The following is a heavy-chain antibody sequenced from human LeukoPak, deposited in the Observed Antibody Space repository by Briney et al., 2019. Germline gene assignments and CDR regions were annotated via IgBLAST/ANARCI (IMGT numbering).Heavy chain of an antibody. Sequence: GASVKVSCKASGVTFSRLVVSWVRQAPGQGLEWMGWINPNSGGTNYAQKFQGWVTMTRDTSISTAYMELSRLRSDDTAVYYCARGKSRSSWTNFDYWGQGTLVTVSS. V-gene: IGHV1-2*04. D-gene: IGHD6-13*01. CDR1: GVTFSRLV. CDR3: ARGKSRSSWTNFDY. J-gene: IGHJ4*02. CDR2: INPNSGGT.